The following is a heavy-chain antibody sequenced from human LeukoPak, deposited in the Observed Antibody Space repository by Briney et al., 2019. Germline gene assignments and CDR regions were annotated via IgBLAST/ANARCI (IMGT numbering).Heavy chain of an antibody. D-gene: IGHD2-15*01. CDR1: GFTFGDYA. V-gene: IGHV3-49*03. CDR2: MRSRAYGGTT. J-gene: IGHJ5*02. Sequence: GRSLRLSCTASGFTFGDYAVSWFRQGPGKGLEWVAFMRSRAYGGTTQYAASVKGRFSISRDDSKSIVYLQMNSVKIEDTGAYYCTRDQRAGWPARFDPWGQGTLVTVSS. CDR3: TRDQRAGWPARFDP.